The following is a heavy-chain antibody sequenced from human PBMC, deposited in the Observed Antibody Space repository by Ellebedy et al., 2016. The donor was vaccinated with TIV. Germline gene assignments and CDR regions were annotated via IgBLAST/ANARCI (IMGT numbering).Heavy chain of an antibody. CDR1: GFTFSSYD. Sequence: PGGSLRLSCAASGFTFSSYDMHWVRQVTGKGLEWVSAIGTAGDTYYPGSVKGRFTISRDNSKNTLYLQMNSLRAEDTAVYYCARDCCTWRHFCYWGQGTLVTVSS. CDR3: ARDCCTWRHFCY. D-gene: IGHD3-3*02. V-gene: IGHV3-13*01. CDR2: IGTAGDT. J-gene: IGHJ4*02.